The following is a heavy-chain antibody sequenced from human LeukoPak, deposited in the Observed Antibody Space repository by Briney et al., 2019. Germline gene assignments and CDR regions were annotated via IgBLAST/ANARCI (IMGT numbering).Heavy chain of an antibody. CDR2: IIPIFGTA. CDR1: GGTSSSYA. Sequence: ASVKVSCKASGGTSSSYAISWVRQAPGQGLEWMGGIIPIFGTANYAQKFQGRVTITADESTSTAYMELSSLRSEDTAVYYCASGGELFVNDYWGQGTMITVSS. CDR3: ASGGELFVNDY. J-gene: IGHJ4*02. D-gene: IGHD3-10*01. V-gene: IGHV1-69*13.